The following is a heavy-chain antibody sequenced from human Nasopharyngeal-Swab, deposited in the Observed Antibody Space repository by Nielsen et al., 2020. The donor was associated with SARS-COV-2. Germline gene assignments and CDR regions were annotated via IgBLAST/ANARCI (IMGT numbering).Heavy chain of an antibody. D-gene: IGHD2-15*01. Sequence: GESLKISCAASGSTFTDYAMHWVRQAPGKGLEWVAFMSYDGSRQQYADSVKGRFTISRDTSKNTLLLEMNSLRPEDTAVYYCAKEGKFCSGSSCYYPFEYWGQGTLVTVSS. J-gene: IGHJ4*02. V-gene: IGHV3-30*18. CDR2: MSYDGSRQ. CDR3: AKEGKFCSGSSCYYPFEY. CDR1: GSTFTDYA.